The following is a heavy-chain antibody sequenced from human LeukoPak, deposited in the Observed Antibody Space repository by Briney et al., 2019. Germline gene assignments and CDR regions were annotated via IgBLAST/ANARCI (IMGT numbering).Heavy chain of an antibody. J-gene: IGHJ5*02. D-gene: IGHD6-13*01. CDR3: ARLYSSSGWFDP. CDR1: GFTFSGSA. CDR2: IYPGDSDT. V-gene: IGHV5-51*01. Sequence: GGSLRLSCAASGFTFSGSAMHWVRQASGKGLEWMGIIYPGDSDTRYSPSFQGQVTISADKSISTAYLQWSSLKASDTAMYYCARLYSSSGWFDPWGQGTLVTVSS.